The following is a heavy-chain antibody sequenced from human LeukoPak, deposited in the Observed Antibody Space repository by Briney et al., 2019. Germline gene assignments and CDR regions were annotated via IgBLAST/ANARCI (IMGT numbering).Heavy chain of an antibody. CDR1: GFTFSSYW. D-gene: IGHD3-3*01. V-gene: IGHV3-7*01. J-gene: IGHJ4*02. CDR3: ARERSYYDCWSGYYMVDY. Sequence: GGSLRLSCAASGFTFSSYWMSWVRQAPGKGLEWVANIKQDGSEKYYVDSVKGRFTISRDNAKNSLYLQMNSVRAEGTAVYYCARERSYYDCWSGYYMVDYWGQGTLVTVSS. CDR2: IKQDGSEK.